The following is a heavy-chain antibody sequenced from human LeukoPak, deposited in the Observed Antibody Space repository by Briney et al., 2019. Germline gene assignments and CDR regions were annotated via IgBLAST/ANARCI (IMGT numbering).Heavy chain of an antibody. CDR1: GYTFTSYY. CDR3: ARGYCSGGSCRENNWFDP. V-gene: IGHV1-46*01. Sequence: ASLKLSCKASGYTFTSYYMHWVRQAPGQGLEWMGIINPSGGSTNYAQRFQGRVTMTRDMSTSTVYMELSSLRSEDTAVYYCARGYCSGGSCRENNWFDPWGQGTLVTVSS. D-gene: IGHD2-15*01. CDR2: INPSGGST. J-gene: IGHJ5*02.